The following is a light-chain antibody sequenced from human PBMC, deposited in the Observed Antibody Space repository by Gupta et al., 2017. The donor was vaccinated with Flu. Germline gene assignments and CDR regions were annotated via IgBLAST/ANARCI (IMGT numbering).Light chain of an antibody. J-gene: IGLJ3*02. CDR3: ETGDSNNQV. CDR2: IENSGSY. CDR1: TGTSGDI. V-gene: IGLV4-60*03. Sequence: NITCTLRTGTSGDIIAWDQWQPGKAPPYVLKIENSGSYNRGSGGPDRSSGSSSGADRYLTISNPQSEDEDDYYCETGDSNNQVFGGGTKLTVL.